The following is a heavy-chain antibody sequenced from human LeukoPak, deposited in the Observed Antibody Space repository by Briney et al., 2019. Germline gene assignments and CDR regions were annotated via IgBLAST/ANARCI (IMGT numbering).Heavy chain of an antibody. D-gene: IGHD5-18*01. V-gene: IGHV4-34*01. CDR3: AREASGYSYGRFSYFDY. CDR2: INNRGGT. CDR1: GGPSRVFY. J-gene: IGHJ4*02. Sequence: WETVPHTCAVCGGPSRVFYGSGIRHPPGRGREGMGEINNRGGTHYTPSLKSRVTISVDTSKNQFSRKLSSVAAADTAVYYCAREASGYSYGRFSYFDYWGQGTLVTVSS.